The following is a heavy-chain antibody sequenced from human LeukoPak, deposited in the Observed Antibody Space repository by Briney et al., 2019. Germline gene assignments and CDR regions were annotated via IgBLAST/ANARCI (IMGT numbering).Heavy chain of an antibody. Sequence: GGSLRLSCAASGFTFSDYYMSWIRQAPGKGLEWVSYISSSGSTMYYADSVKGRFTISRDNSKNSLYLQMNSLRTEDTALYYCAKDRTGYYDSSGYYYWGQGTLVTVSS. J-gene: IGHJ4*02. CDR1: GFTFSDYY. D-gene: IGHD3-22*01. V-gene: IGHV3-11*01. CDR2: ISSSGSTM. CDR3: AKDRTGYYDSSGYYY.